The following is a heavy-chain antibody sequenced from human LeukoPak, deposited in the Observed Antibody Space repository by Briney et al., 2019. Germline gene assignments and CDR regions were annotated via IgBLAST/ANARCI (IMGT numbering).Heavy chain of an antibody. Sequence: PSETLSLTCTVSGASVSSYYWGWVRQPPGKGLEWIAYIYYSGGTNYNPSLKSRVTISVDTSKSQFSLRLSSVTAADTAVYYCARHLSYDSLDIWGQGTLVTVS. D-gene: IGHD3-22*01. CDR1: GASVSSYY. CDR3: ARHLSYDSLDI. J-gene: IGHJ3*02. V-gene: IGHV4-59*08. CDR2: IYYSGGT.